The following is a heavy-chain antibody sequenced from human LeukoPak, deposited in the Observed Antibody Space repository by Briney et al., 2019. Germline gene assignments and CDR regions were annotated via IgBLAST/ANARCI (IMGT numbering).Heavy chain of an antibody. CDR1: GYTFTGYY. D-gene: IGHD3-9*01. CDR3: AKFYDISTGYSDY. Sequence: ASVKVSCKASGYTFTGYYIHWVRQAPGQGLEWMGWINPNSGGTNYAQKFQGRVTMTRDTSISTAYMEVSSLRSDDTAVYYCAKFYDISTGYSDYWGQGTLVTVSS. CDR2: INPNSGGT. J-gene: IGHJ4*02. V-gene: IGHV1-2*02.